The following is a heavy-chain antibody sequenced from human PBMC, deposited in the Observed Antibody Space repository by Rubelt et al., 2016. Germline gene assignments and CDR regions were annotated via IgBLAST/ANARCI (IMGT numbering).Heavy chain of an antibody. CDR2: GST. D-gene: IGHD2-8*01. V-gene: IGHV4-30-2*04. CDR3: ASSIVPLENFDY. Sequence: GSTNYNPSLKSRVTISVDTSKNQFSLKLSSVTAADTAVYYCASSIVPLENFDYWGQGTLVTVSS. J-gene: IGHJ4*02.